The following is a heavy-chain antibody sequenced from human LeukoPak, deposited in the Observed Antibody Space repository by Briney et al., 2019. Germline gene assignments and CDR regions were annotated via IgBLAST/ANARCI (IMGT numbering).Heavy chain of an antibody. CDR1: GFTFSSYG. CDR2: IKQDGSEK. J-gene: IGHJ6*02. D-gene: IGHD1-26*01. V-gene: IGHV3-7*01. CDR3: ARGRGATHYHYGMDV. Sequence: GGSLGLSCAASGFTFSSYGMHWVCQAPGKGLEWVANIKQDGSEKYYVDSVKGRFTISRDNAKNSLYLQMNSLRAEDTAVYYCARGRGATHYHYGMDVWGQGTTVTVSS.